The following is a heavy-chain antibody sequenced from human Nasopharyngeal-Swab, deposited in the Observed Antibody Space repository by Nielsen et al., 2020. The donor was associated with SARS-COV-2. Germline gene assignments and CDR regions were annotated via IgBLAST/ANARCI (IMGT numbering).Heavy chain of an antibody. CDR1: GFTLGSYW. V-gene: IGHV3-7*01. CDR2: IKQDGSEK. J-gene: IGHJ6*02. CDR3: AREFGYSGYDKRYYYYGMDV. D-gene: IGHD5-12*01. Sequence: GESLKISCAAPGFTLGSYWMSWVRQAPGKGLEWVANIKQDGSEKYYVDSVKGRFTISRDNAKNSLYLQMNSLRAEDTAVYYCAREFGYSGYDKRYYYYGMDVWGQGTTVTVSS.